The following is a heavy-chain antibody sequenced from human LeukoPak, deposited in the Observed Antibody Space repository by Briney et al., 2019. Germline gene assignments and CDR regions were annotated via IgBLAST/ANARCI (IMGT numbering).Heavy chain of an antibody. Sequence: SETLSLTCTVSGGSISSYYWSWIRQPPGKGLEWSGYIYYSGSTNYNPSLKSRVTISVDTSKNQFSLKLSSVTAADTAVYYCARVVAVAGTIDPWGQGTLVTVSS. CDR1: GGSISSYY. J-gene: IGHJ5*02. D-gene: IGHD6-19*01. V-gene: IGHV4-59*01. CDR3: ARVVAVAGTIDP. CDR2: IYYSGST.